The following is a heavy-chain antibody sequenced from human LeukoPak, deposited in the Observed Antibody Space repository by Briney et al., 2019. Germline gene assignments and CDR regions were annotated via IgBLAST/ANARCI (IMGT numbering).Heavy chain of an antibody. J-gene: IGHJ3*02. CDR3: ARDPGDYYGSGSSDAFDI. V-gene: IGHV3-33*01. D-gene: IGHD3-10*01. CDR1: GFTFSSHG. CDR2: IWYDGSNK. Sequence: GRSLRLSCAASGFTFSSHGMHWVRQAPGKGLEWVAVIWYDGSNKYYADSVKGRFTISRDNSKNTLYLQMNSLRAEDTAVYYCARDPGDYYGSGSSDAFDIWGQGTMVTVSS.